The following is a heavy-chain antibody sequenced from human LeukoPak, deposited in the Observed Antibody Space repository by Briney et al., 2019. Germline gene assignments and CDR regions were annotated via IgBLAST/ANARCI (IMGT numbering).Heavy chain of an antibody. CDR2: ISYDGSNK. J-gene: IGHJ4*02. CDR3: ARDRDCSSTSCYTSLVDY. CDR1: GFTFSSYA. V-gene: IGHV3-30-3*01. Sequence: GGSLRLPCAASGFTFSSYAMHWVRQAPGKGLEWVAVISYDGSNKYYADSVKGRFTISRDNSKNTLYLQMNSLRAEDTAVYYCARDRDCSSTSCYTSLVDYWGQGTLVTASS. D-gene: IGHD2-2*02.